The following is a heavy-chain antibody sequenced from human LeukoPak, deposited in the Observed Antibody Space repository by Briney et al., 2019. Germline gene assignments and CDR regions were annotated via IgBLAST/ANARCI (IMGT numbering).Heavy chain of an antibody. D-gene: IGHD2-15*01. J-gene: IGHJ4*02. CDR2: IIPIFGTA. CDR1: GGTFSSYA. Sequence: SVKVSCKASGGTFSSYAISWVRQAPGQGLEWMGGIIPIFGTANYAQKFQGRVTITTDESTSTAYMELGSLRSEDTAVYYCARVVAATVPGRAYFDYWGQGTLVTVSS. V-gene: IGHV1-69*05. CDR3: ARVVAATVPGRAYFDY.